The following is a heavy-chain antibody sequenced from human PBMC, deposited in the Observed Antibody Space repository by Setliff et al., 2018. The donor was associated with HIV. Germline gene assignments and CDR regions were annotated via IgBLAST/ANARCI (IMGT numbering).Heavy chain of an antibody. J-gene: IGHJ6*03. V-gene: IGHV4-31*03. CDR3: ARGVGDGVGYMDV. CDR1: GGSISSGGYY. Sequence: SETLSLTCTVSGGSISSGGYYWSWIRQHPGKGLEWIGYIYYSGSTYYNPSLRSRVTISVDTSKNQFSLKLSSVTAADTAAYYCARGVGDGVGYMDVWGKGTTVTVSS. D-gene: IGHD3-16*01. CDR2: IYYSGST.